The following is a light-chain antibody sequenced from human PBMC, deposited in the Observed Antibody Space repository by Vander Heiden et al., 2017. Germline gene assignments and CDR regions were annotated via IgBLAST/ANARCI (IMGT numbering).Light chain of an antibody. CDR1: QSYRSC. V-gene: IGKV3-11*01. CDR3: QQRSRT. CDR2: DAS. J-gene: IGKJ1*01. Sequence: IVLTQSPATLSVAPGDRATLSCRTSQSYRSCLDWYQQKPGKAPRHLIYDASNGATGIPARFSGGGSGTDFTLTISSLEPEDFAVYYCQQRSRTFGQGTKVEIK.